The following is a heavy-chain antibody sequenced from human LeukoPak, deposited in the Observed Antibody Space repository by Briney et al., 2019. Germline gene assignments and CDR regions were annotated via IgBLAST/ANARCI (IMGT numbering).Heavy chain of an antibody. CDR1: GFTFSDQY. CDR2: SRNRAKSYTT. V-gene: IGHV3-72*01. Sequence: GSLRLSCAASGFTFSDQYIDWVRQAPGKGLEWVGRSRNRAKSYTTEYAASVKGRFIISRDNSKSSIYLEMNSLKTEDTALYYCARVRLAGGNPFDYWGQGTLVTVSS. D-gene: IGHD1-26*01. CDR3: ARVRLAGGNPFDY. J-gene: IGHJ4*02.